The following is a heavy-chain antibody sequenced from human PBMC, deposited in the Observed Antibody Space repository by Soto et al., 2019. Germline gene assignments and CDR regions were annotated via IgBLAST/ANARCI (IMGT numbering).Heavy chain of an antibody. D-gene: IGHD5-12*01. Sequence: EVQLVESGGGLVQPGGSLRLSCAASGFTVSSNYMSWVRQAPGKGLEWVSVIYSGGSTYYADSVKGRFTISRDNSKNTLYLQMNSLRAEDAAVYYCARDSGYDAFDIWGQGTMVTVSS. CDR2: IYSGGST. V-gene: IGHV3-66*01. J-gene: IGHJ3*02. CDR1: GFTVSSNY. CDR3: ARDSGYDAFDI.